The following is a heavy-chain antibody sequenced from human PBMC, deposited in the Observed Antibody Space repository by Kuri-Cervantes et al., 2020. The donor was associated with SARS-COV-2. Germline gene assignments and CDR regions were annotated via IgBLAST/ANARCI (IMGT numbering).Heavy chain of an antibody. CDR2: IKQDGSET. D-gene: IGHD3-3*01. Sequence: GSLRLSCTASRFTFHTYWVSWVRQAPGKGLEWVANIKQDGSETYYVASVKGRFTISRDNAKNSLYLQMNSLRAEDTAVYYCARGSNYDFWSGLGYYMDVWGKGTTVTGSS. J-gene: IGHJ6*03. CDR1: RFTFHTYW. V-gene: IGHV3-7*01. CDR3: ARGSNYDFWSGLGYYMDV.